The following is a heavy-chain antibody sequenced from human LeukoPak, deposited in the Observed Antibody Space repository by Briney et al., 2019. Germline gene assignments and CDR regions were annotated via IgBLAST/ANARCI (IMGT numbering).Heavy chain of an antibody. Sequence: SGTLSLTCAVSGGYFNRGTFFWTWIRKPPGKGLEWIGYISNSGSTNYHPSLKSRVTISSDTSKTQFTLKLTSVTAADTAVYYCARSPSGYRFDSWGQGTLVTVSS. CDR1: GGYFNRGTFF. CDR3: ARSPSGYRFDS. D-gene: IGHD3-22*01. J-gene: IGHJ4*02. CDR2: ISNSGST. V-gene: IGHV4-61*01.